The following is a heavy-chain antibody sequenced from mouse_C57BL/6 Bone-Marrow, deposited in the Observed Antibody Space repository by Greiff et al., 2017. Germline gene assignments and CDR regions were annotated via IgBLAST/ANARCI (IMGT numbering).Heavy chain of an antibody. Sequence: DVQLVESGGGLVQPGGSLSLSCAASGFTFTDYYMSWVRQPPGKALEWLGFIRNKANGYTTEYSASVKGRFTISRDNSQSILYLQMNALRAEDSATYYCARGDSNPFAYWGQGTLVTVSA. CDR3: ARGDSNPFAY. J-gene: IGHJ3*01. D-gene: IGHD2-5*01. V-gene: IGHV7-3*01. CDR2: IRNKANGYTT. CDR1: GFTFTDYY.